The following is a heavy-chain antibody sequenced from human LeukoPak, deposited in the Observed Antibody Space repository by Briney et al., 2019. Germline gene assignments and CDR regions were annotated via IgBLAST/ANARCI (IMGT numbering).Heavy chain of an antibody. CDR2: ITTYNGDT. Sequence: GASVKVSCKVSGYTLTELSMHWVRQAPGKGLEWMGWITTYNGDTNYAQKLQGRVTMTSDTSTSTAYMELRSLTSDDTAVYYCARGSSYGFSMGYWGQGTLVAVSS. CDR3: ARGSSYGFSMGY. CDR1: GYTLTELS. V-gene: IGHV1-18*01. D-gene: IGHD5-18*01. J-gene: IGHJ4*02.